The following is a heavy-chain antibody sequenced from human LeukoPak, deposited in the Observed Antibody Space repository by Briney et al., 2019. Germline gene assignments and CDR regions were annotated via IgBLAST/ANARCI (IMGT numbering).Heavy chain of an antibody. D-gene: IGHD2-8*01. CDR3: AKDRSCTNDICHGDFDY. CDR1: GFTFSSYA. V-gene: IGHV3-23*01. CDR2: ISGSGGST. J-gene: IGHJ4*02. Sequence: GGSLRLSCAASGFTFSSYAVSWVRQAPGKGLEWVSSISGSGGSTYSADSVKGRFTISRDNSENTLYLQMNSLRAEDTALYYCAKDRSCTNDICHGDFDYWGQGTLVTVSS.